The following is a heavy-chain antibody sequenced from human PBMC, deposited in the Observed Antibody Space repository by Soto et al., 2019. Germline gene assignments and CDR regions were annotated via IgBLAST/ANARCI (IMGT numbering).Heavy chain of an antibody. V-gene: IGHV1-69*13. CDR3: ARGIPRWSGYFNYYGMDV. CDR1: GGTFSSYA. D-gene: IGHD3-3*01. CDR2: IIPIFGTA. Sequence: SVKVSCKASGGTFSSYAISWVRQAPGQGLEWMGGIIPIFGTANYAQKFQGRVTITADGSTSTAYMELSSLRSEDTAVYYCARGIPRWSGYFNYYGMDVWGQGTTVTVSS. J-gene: IGHJ6*02.